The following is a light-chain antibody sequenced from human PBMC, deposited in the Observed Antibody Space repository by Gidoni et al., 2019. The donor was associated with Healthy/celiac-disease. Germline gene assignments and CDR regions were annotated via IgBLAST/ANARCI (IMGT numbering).Light chain of an antibody. J-gene: IGKJ1*01. CDR3: QQYGSAPET. CDR2: GAS. V-gene: IGKV3-20*01. Sequence: EIVLTQSPGTLSLSPVERATLSCRASQSVSSSYLAGYQQKPGQAPRLLIYGASSRATGIPDRFSGSGSGTDFTLTISRLEPEDFAVYYCQQYGSAPETFGQGTKVEIK. CDR1: QSVSSSY.